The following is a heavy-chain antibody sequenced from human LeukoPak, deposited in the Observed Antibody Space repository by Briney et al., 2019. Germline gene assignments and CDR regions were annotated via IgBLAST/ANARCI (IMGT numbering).Heavy chain of an antibody. CDR3: ARRSGTGISNYYYYGMDV. D-gene: IGHD6-13*01. CDR2: IIPIFGTA. CDR1: GGTFRSYA. V-gene: IGHV1-69*06. Sequence: GASVKVSCKASGGTFRSYAISWVRQAAGQGLEWMGGIIPIFGTANYAQKFQGRVTITADKSTSTAYMELSSLRSEDTAVYYCARRSGTGISNYYYYGMDVWGKGTTVTVSS. J-gene: IGHJ6*04.